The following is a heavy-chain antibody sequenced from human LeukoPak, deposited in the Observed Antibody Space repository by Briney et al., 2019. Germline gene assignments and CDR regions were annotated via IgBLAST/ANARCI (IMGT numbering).Heavy chain of an antibody. D-gene: IGHD3-10*01. CDR3: ARDRSIRDVWFADLDY. J-gene: IGHJ4*02. V-gene: IGHV1-18*01. Sequence: ASVKVSCKASGYTFTSYGISWVRQAPGQGLEWMGWISAYNGNTNYAQKLQGRVTMTTDTSTSTAYMELRSLRSDDTAVYYCARDRSIRDVWFADLDYWGQGTLDTVSS. CDR1: GYTFTSYG. CDR2: ISAYNGNT.